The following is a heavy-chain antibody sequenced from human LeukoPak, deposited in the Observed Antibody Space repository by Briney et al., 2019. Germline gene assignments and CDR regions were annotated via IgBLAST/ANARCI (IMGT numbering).Heavy chain of an antibody. J-gene: IGHJ4*02. CDR2: IKQDGSEK. Sequence: GGSLRLSFAASGFTFNSYWMSWVRQAPGKGLEWVANIKQDGSEKYYVDSVKGRFTISRDNAKTSVYLQMNSLRAEDTAVYYCARDFQYYDFWSGYPPYFDYWGQGALVTVSS. CDR3: ARDFQYYDFWSGYPPYFDY. CDR1: GFTFNSYW. V-gene: IGHV3-7*01. D-gene: IGHD3-3*01.